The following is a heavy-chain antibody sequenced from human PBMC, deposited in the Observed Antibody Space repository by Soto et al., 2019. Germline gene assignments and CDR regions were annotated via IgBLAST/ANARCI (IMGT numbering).Heavy chain of an antibody. J-gene: IGHJ4*02. CDR3: ARDLITSQVGY. CDR2: IYSAGNT. V-gene: IGHV3-66*01. CDR1: EFTVSSYY. Sequence: GGSLRLSCVASEFTVSSYYMSWVRQAPGKGLEWVSIIYSAGNTYYADSVKGRFTISRDNSKNTLYLQMNSLRAEDTAVYYCARDLITSQVGYWGQGTLVTVS. D-gene: IGHD3-3*01.